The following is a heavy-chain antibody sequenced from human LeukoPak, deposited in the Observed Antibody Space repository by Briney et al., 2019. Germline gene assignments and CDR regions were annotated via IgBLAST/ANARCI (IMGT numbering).Heavy chain of an antibody. Sequence: GESLKISCKGSGYSFTTYWIAWVRQMPGKGLEWMGIIYPGDSDTRYSPSFQGQVTISADKSISTAYLQWSSLKASDTAMYYCARLQPDYGGNSEDAFDIWGQGTMVTVSS. V-gene: IGHV5-51*01. D-gene: IGHD4-23*01. CDR1: GYSFTTYW. J-gene: IGHJ3*02. CDR3: ARLQPDYGGNSEDAFDI. CDR2: IYPGDSDT.